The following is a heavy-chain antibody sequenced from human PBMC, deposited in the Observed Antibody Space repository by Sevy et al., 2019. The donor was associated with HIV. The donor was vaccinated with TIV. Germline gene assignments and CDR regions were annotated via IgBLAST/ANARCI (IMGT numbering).Heavy chain of an antibody. CDR2: ITTYNGYT. V-gene: IGHV1-18*01. CDR1: GYTFTHYR. CDR3: ARGDYAWDY. J-gene: IGHJ4*02. D-gene: IGHD4-17*01. Sequence: ASVKVSCRTSGYTFTHYRLNWVRQAPGQGLEGMGWITTYNGYTYYAQQLQGRVTITRDTSTTTTYMELRSLTSDDTAIYFCARGDYAWDYWGQGTLVTVSS.